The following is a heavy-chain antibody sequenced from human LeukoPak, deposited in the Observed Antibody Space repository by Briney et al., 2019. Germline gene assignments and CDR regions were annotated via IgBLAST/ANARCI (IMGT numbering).Heavy chain of an antibody. Sequence: GESLKISCKGSGYFFTSYWIGWVRQMPGKGLEWMGIIYPGDSDTRYSPSFQDQVTISADKSITTAYLQWSSLKASDTAMYFCARPRASGSYDAFDIWGQGTIITVSS. CDR2: IYPGDSDT. V-gene: IGHV5-51*01. J-gene: IGHJ3*02. D-gene: IGHD3-10*01. CDR1: GYFFTSYW. CDR3: ARPRASGSYDAFDI.